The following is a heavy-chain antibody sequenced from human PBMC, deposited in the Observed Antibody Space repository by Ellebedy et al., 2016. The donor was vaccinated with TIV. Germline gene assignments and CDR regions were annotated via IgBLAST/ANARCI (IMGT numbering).Heavy chain of an antibody. CDR3: ASAGGYLDAFDI. J-gene: IGHJ3*02. CDR2: INPSGGTT. Sequence: AASVKVSCKASGFTFSTYYIHWVRQAPGQGLEWMGIINPSGGTTTYAHKFQGRLTMTRDTSTSTVYMELSSLRFDDTAVYYCASAGGYLDAFDIWGQGTTVTVSS. D-gene: IGHD5-12*01. CDR1: GFTFSTYY. V-gene: IGHV1-46*01.